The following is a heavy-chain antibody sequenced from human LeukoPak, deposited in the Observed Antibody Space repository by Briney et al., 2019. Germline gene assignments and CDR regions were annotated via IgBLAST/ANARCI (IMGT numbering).Heavy chain of an antibody. CDR3: ARESRHGQPVNTVDY. CDR1: GFTFSDYY. D-gene: IGHD6-6*01. V-gene: IGHV3-11*04. Sequence: KTGGTLRLSCAASGFTFSDYYMSWIRQAPGKGLEWVSYISSSGSTIYYADSVKGRFTISRDNAKNSLYLQMNSLRAEDTAVYYCARESRHGQPVNTVDYWGQGTLVTVSS. J-gene: IGHJ4*02. CDR2: ISSSGSTI.